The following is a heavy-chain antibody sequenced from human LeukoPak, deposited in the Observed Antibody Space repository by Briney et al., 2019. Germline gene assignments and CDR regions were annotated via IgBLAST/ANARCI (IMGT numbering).Heavy chain of an antibody. V-gene: IGHV3-30*02. D-gene: IGHD3-22*01. J-gene: IGHJ4*02. CDR2: IRYDGSNK. Sequence: HPGGSLRLSCAASGFTFSSYGMHWVRQAPGKGLEWVAFIRYDGSNKYYADSVKGRFTISRENSKNTLYLQMNSLRAEDTAVYYCAKSRAHYYDSSGYYLYWGQGTLVTVSS. CDR1: GFTFSSYG. CDR3: AKSRAHYYDSSGYYLY.